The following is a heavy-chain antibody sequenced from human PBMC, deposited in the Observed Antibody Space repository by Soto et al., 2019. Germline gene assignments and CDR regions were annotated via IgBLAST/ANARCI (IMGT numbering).Heavy chain of an antibody. D-gene: IGHD6-6*01. V-gene: IGHV3-7*01. J-gene: IGHJ4*02. CDR2: IKQDGSEK. CDR3: ARDHPSRIAALPLLDY. Sequence: GGSLRLSCAASGFTFSSYWMSWVRQAPGKGLEWVANIKQDGSEKYYVDSVKGRFTISRDNAKNSLYLQMNSLRAEDTAVYYCARDHPSRIAALPLLDYWGQGTLVTVSS. CDR1: GFTFSSYW.